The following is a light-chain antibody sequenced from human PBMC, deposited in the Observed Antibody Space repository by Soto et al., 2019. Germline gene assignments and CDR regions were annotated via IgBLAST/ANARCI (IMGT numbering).Light chain of an antibody. CDR1: QSVGRS. V-gene: IGKV3-15*01. J-gene: IGKJ3*01. Sequence: VMTQSPATLSVSPGEGATLSCRASQSVGRSLAWYQQKPGQAPRLLIFDSSTRATGIPAKFRGSGSGTEFTLTISGLQSEDFAIFYCLQYDDWPLTFGPGTKVDI. CDR2: DSS. CDR3: LQYDDWPLT.